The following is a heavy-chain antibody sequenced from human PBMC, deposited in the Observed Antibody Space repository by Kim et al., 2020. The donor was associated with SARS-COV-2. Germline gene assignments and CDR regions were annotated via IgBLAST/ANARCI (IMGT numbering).Heavy chain of an antibody. V-gene: IGHV3-30*18. J-gene: IGHJ4*02. Sequence: GGSLRLSCAASGFTFNNYGMHWVRQAPGKGLEWVAGISYDGSIQEYGDSVQGRFTISRDNSKNTLSLQLNSLRDDDTAVYYCAKEKDVLMLFDYWGQGTLVTVS. CDR3: AKEKDVLMLFDY. CDR1: GFTFNNYG. CDR2: ISYDGSIQ. D-gene: IGHD2-15*01.